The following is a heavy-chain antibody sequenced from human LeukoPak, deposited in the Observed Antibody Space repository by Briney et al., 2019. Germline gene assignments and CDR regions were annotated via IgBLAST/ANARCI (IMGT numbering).Heavy chain of an antibody. CDR1: GGTFSSYA. Sequence: SVKVSCKAPGGTFSSYAISWVRQAPGQGLEWMGGIIPIFGTANYAQKFQGRVTITADKSTSTAYMELSSLRSEDTAVYYCARDAYGSGSYGGLYGMDVWGKGTTVTVSS. CDR3: ARDAYGSGSYGGLYGMDV. J-gene: IGHJ6*04. CDR2: IIPIFGTA. V-gene: IGHV1-69*06. D-gene: IGHD3-10*01.